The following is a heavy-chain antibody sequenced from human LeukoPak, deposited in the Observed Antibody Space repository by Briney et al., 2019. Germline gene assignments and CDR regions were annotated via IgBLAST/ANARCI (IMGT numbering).Heavy chain of an antibody. D-gene: IGHD6-13*01. V-gene: IGHV3-48*01. CDR1: GFTFSSYS. Sequence: PGGSLRLSCAASGFTFSSYSMNWVRQAPGKGLEWVSYISSSSSTIYYADSVKGRFTISRDNAKNSLYLQMNSLRAEDTAVYYCAGSSSWYGYYYYGMDVWGQGTLVTVSS. CDR2: ISSSSSTI. CDR3: AGSSSWYGYYYYGMDV. J-gene: IGHJ6*02.